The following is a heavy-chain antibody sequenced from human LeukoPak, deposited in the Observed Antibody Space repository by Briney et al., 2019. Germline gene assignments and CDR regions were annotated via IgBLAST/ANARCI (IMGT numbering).Heavy chain of an antibody. CDR3: ARFGATYASDV. D-gene: IGHD3-10*01. CDR1: GFTFPTYW. CDR2: IKPDGSVR. J-gene: IGHJ6*02. V-gene: IGHV3-7*01. Sequence: PGGSLRLSCAASGFTFPTYWMSWVRQAPGKGLEWVAEIKPDGSVRNYVDSVKGRFSISRDNTKNSLYLQMNSLRAEDTAVYYCARFGATYASDVWGQGTTVNVSS.